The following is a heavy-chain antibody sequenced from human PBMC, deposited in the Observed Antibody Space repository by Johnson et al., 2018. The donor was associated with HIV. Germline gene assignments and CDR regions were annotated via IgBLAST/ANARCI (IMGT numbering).Heavy chain of an antibody. Sequence: VQLVESGGGLVQPGGSLRLSCAASGFTVSSNYMSWVRQAPGKGLEWVSVIYSGGSTYYADSVKGRFTLSRDNSKNRLYLQMNSLRVEDTAVYYCARPDYDILTGAFDIWDQGTMVTVAS. CDR2: IYSGGST. V-gene: IGHV3-66*01. CDR1: GFTVSSNY. J-gene: IGHJ3*02. CDR3: ARPDYDILTGAFDI. D-gene: IGHD3-9*01.